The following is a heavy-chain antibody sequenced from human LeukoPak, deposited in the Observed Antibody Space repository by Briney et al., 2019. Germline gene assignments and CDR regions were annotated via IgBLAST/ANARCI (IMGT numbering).Heavy chain of an antibody. CDR1: GGSFSGYY. Sequence: SETLSLTCAVYGGSFSGYYWSWIRQPPGKGLEWIGEINHSGSTNYNPSLKSRVTISVDTSKNQFSLKLSSVTAADTAVYYCARQQGGMNDAFDIWGQGTMVTVSS. CDR2: INHSGST. V-gene: IGHV4-34*01. J-gene: IGHJ3*02. D-gene: IGHD6-13*01. CDR3: ARQQGGMNDAFDI.